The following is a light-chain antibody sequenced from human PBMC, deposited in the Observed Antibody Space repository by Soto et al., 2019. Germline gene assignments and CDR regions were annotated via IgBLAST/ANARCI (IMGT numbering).Light chain of an antibody. V-gene: IGLV1-44*01. CDR2: TNN. J-gene: IGLJ3*02. Sequence: QAVVTQPPSASGTPGQRVTISCSGSSSNIGSSNVNWYQQLPGTAPKLLIYTNNQRPSGVPDRFSGSKSGTSASLAISGLQSEDEADYYCGTWDNSLSGGVFGGGTKLTVL. CDR3: GTWDNSLSGGV. CDR1: SSNIGSSN.